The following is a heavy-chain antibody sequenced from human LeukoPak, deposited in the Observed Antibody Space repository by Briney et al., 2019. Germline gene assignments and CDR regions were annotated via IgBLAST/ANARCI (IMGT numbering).Heavy chain of an antibody. D-gene: IGHD6-19*01. CDR3: ARSRIAVAGPNWFDP. V-gene: IGHV3-48*01. Sequence: GGSLTLPCAASGLTFSSYSMKGVRQAPGRGLEWVSYISSSRSTIFCADSEKGRFNIYRDNAKNSLYLQMNSLRAEDTAVYYCARSRIAVAGPNWFDPWGQGTLVTVSS. J-gene: IGHJ5*02. CDR1: GLTFSSYS. CDR2: ISSSRSTI.